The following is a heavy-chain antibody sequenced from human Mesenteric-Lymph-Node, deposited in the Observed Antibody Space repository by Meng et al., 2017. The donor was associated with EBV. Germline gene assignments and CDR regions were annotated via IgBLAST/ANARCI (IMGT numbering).Heavy chain of an antibody. V-gene: IGHV4-34*01. Sequence: QVWFQQWGAGLLKPSETLSLTCAVYGGSFSGYYWGWIRQPPGKGLEWIGEINPSGSTNYNSSLKSRVTMSVDTSKNQFSLKLSSVTAADTAVYYCARDGSTGWSVGWYFDLWGRGTLVTVSS. CDR1: GGSFSGYY. D-gene: IGHD6-19*01. CDR3: ARDGSTGWSVGWYFDL. J-gene: IGHJ2*01. CDR2: INPSGST.